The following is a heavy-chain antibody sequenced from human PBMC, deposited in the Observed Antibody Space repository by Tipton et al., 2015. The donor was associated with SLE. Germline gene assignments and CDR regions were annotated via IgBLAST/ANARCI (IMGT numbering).Heavy chain of an antibody. D-gene: IGHD3-16*02. V-gene: IGHV4-61*09. J-gene: IGHJ3*02. CDR3: ARDSSKLSHAFDI. CDR1: GGSISSGSYY. CDR2: IYTRGST. Sequence: TLSLTCTVSGGSISSGSYYWSWIRQPAGKGLEWIGHIYTRGSTNYNPSLKSRVTISVDTSKNQFSLKLSSVTAADTAVYYCARDSSKLSHAFDIWGQGTMVTVSS.